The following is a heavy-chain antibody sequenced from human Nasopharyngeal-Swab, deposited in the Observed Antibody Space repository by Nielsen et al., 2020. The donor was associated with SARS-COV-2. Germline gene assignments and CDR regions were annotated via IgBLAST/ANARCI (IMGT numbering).Heavy chain of an antibody. CDR3: ARIDGWGAMDV. CDR2: ISHSGST. J-gene: IGHJ6*02. D-gene: IGHD3-10*01. V-gene: IGHV4-59*13. Sequence: ESLKISCTVSSDSISPYFWNWIRQPPGMGLEWIGYISHSGSTNYTPSLKSRVTISIDTSKKQPSLKLRSVTTADTAVYYCARIDGWGAMDVWGQGTTVTVSS. CDR1: SDSISPYF.